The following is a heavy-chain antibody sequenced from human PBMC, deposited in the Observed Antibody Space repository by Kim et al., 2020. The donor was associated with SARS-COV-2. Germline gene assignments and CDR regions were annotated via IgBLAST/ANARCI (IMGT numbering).Heavy chain of an antibody. CDR1: GFTFSSYA. J-gene: IGHJ6*02. CDR3: ANTPVRFQGDYYYYYGMDV. Sequence: GGSLRLSCAASGFTFSSYAMSWVRQAPGKGLEWVSAISGSGGSTYYADSVKGRFTISRDNSKNTLYLQMNSLRAEDTAVYYCANTPVRFQGDYYYYYGMDVWGQGTTVTVSS. D-gene: IGHD3-3*01. V-gene: IGHV3-23*01. CDR2: ISGSGGST.